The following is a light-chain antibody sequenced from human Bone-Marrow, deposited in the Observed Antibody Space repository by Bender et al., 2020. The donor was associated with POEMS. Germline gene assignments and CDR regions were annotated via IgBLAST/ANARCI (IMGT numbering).Light chain of an antibody. J-gene: IGLJ2*01. V-gene: IGLV3-1*01. Sequence: SYELTQPPSVSVSPGQTARITCSGDKLGDKYACWYQQKPGQSPVLLIYQNKKRPSGIPERFSGSDSGNTATLTISGTQAMDEADYYCQAWDSSIAVFGGGTKLTVL. CDR2: QNK. CDR1: KLGDKY. CDR3: QAWDSSIAV.